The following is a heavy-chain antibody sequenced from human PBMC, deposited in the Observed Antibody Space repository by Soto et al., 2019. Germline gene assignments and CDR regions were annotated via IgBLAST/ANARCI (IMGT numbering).Heavy chain of an antibody. Sequence: EVQLLESGGGLAQPGGSLRLSCAASGFTFSNHVMTWVRQAPGKGLEWVSSVSADGYTTYYADSVRGRLTISRDNSVDTVYVRMNNLRAEDTALSSCAREASVPSFGEFWFFDLWGRGTQVTVSS. CDR3: AREASVPSFGEFWFFDL. V-gene: IGHV3-23*01. J-gene: IGHJ2*01. CDR1: GFTFSNHV. CDR2: VSADGYTT. D-gene: IGHD3-10*01.